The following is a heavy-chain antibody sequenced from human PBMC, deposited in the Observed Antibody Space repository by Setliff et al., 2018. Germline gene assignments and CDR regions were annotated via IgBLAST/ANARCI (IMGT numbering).Heavy chain of an antibody. CDR2: IYYSGTT. CDR1: GGSISNYY. CDR3: ARHHAQYYSDSSGYFYDTSPYMDV. J-gene: IGHJ6*03. V-gene: IGHV4-59*08. D-gene: IGHD3-22*01. Sequence: SETLSLTCTVSGGSISNYYWSWIRQPPGKGLEWIGYIYYSGTTNSIPSLKGRVTISVDTSKNQFSLKLSSVTAADTAVYYCARHHAQYYSDSSGYFYDTSPYMDVWGKGTTVTVSS.